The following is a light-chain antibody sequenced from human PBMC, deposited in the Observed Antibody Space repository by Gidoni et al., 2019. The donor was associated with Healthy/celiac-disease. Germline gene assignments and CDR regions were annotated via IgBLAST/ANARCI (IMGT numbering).Light chain of an antibody. CDR3: QQSYSTPRA. CDR2: AAS. Sequence: DRGTITCRASQSISSYLNWYQQKPGKAPKLLIYAASSLQSWVPSRFSGSGSGTDFTLTISSLQPEDFATYYCQQSYSTPRAFGQGTKVEIK. J-gene: IGKJ1*01. CDR1: QSISSY. V-gene: IGKV1-39*01.